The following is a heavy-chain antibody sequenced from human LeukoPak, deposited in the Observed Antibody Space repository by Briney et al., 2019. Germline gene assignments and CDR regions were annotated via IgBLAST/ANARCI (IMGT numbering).Heavy chain of an antibody. CDR1: GFTFSSYA. Sequence: GGSLRLSCAASGFTFSSYAMSGVRQAPGXGLEWVSAISGSGGSTYYADSVKGRFTISRDNSKPTLYLQMNSLRAEDTAVYYCAKFQYYYDSSGYYYVVPFDYWGPGTLVTVSS. CDR3: AKFQYYYDSSGYYYVVPFDY. V-gene: IGHV3-23*01. D-gene: IGHD3-22*01. J-gene: IGHJ4*02. CDR2: ISGSGGST.